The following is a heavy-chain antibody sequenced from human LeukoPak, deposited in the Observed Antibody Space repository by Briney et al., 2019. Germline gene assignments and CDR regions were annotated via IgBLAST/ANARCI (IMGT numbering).Heavy chain of an antibody. D-gene: IGHD4-17*01. CDR3: ARPHDYGDYDGYYFDY. V-gene: IGHV3-21*01. CDR2: ISSSSSYI. Sequence: PGGSLRLSCAASGFTFSSYSMNWVRQAPGKGLEWVSSISSSSSYIYYADSVKGRFTISRDNAKNSLYLQMNRLRAEDTAVYYCARPHDYGDYDGYYFDYWGQGTLVTVSS. J-gene: IGHJ4*02. CDR1: GFTFSSYS.